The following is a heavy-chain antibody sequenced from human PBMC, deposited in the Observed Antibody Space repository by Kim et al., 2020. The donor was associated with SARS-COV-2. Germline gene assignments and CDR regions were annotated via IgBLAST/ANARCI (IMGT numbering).Heavy chain of an antibody. J-gene: IGHJ2*01. CDR1: GFTFRTYT. Sequence: GGSLRLSCAASGFTFRTYTMNWVRQAPVKGLEWVSSISSGGNYIYYTDSVKGLFTISRDNDKNSLYLQMNSLRAEDTAVYYCARDSDFDLWGRGTLVTVSS. CDR2: ISSGGNYI. V-gene: IGHV3-21*01. CDR3: ARDSDFDL. D-gene: IGHD3-10*01.